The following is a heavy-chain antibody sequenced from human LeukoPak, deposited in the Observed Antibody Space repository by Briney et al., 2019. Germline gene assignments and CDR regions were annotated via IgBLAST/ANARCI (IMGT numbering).Heavy chain of an antibody. J-gene: IGHJ4*02. D-gene: IGHD3-9*01. CDR1: GGSVSSGSYY. CDR2: IYYSGST. V-gene: IGHV4-61*01. Sequence: SETLSLTCTVSGGSVSSGSYYWSWIRQPPGKGLEWIGYIYYSGSTNYNPSLKSRVTISVDTSKNQFSLRLSSVTAADTAVYHCARVDILTGYYLDYWGQGTLVTVSS. CDR3: ARVDILTGYYLDY.